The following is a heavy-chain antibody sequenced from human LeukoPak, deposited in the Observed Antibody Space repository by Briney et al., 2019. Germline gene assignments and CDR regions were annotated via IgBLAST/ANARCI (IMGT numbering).Heavy chain of an antibody. J-gene: IGHJ4*02. V-gene: IGHV4-34*01. CDR1: GGSFSGYY. Sequence: SETLSLTCAVYGGSFSGYYWSWIRQPPGKGLEWIGEINHSGSTNYNPSLKSRVTISVDTSKNQFSLKLSSVTAADTAVYYCARGRPPLIAARPFDYWGQGTPVTVSS. D-gene: IGHD6-6*01. CDR3: ARGRPPLIAARPFDY. CDR2: INHSGST.